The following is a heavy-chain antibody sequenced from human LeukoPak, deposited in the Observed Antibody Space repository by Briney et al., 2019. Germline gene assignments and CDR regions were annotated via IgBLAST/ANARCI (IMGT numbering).Heavy chain of an antibody. CDR1: GGSISSSSYY. CDR2: IYYSGST. D-gene: IGHD3-9*01. Sequence: SETLSLTCTVSGGSISSSSYYWGWIRQPPGKGLESIGSIYYSGSTYYNPSLKSRLTISVDTSKNQFSLKLSSVTAADTAVYYCARHPPTGPWGMDVWGQGTTVTVSS. J-gene: IGHJ6*02. V-gene: IGHV4-39*01. CDR3: ARHPPTGPWGMDV.